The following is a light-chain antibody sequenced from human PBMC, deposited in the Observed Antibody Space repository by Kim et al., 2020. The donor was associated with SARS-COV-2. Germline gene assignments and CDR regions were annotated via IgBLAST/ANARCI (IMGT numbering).Light chain of an antibody. Sequence: PGQSVTISCTGSSSNIGAGYDVHWYQQVPGTAPTLLIYGNNNRPSGVPDRFSGSKSGTSASLAITGLQAEDEADYYCQSFDSRSVMFGGGTQLTVL. CDR1: SSNIGAGYD. CDR3: QSFDSRSVM. J-gene: IGLJ3*02. V-gene: IGLV1-40*01. CDR2: GNN.